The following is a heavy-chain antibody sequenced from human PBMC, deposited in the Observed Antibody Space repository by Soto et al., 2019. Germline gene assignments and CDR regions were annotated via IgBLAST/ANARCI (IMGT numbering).Heavy chain of an antibody. CDR2: INPNLSMS. J-gene: IGHJ4*02. CDR3: ASSDGPGHRAVDY. V-gene: IGHV1-69*02. Sequence: QVQLVQSGAEVKKPGSSVRVSCKASGDTFTFYSINWVRQAPGLGLEWMGRINPNLSMSNYAQRFQGSVTMTAEKSPSTAYMERSSLISEDKAMNVWASSDGPGHRAVDYWGQGALVIVFS. CDR1: GDTFTFYS. D-gene: IGHD3-10*01.